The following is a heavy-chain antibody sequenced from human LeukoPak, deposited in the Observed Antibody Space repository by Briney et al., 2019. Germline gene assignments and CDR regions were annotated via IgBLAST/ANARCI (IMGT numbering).Heavy chain of an antibody. CDR2: MKPNSGNT. CDR3: ASTRSGGVGTAAWYYFDY. CDR1: GYTFTSYD. D-gene: IGHD6-13*01. Sequence: ASVKVSCKGSGYTFTSYDINWVRQATGQGLEWMGWMKPNSGNTGYAQKFQGRGNITRNTSISTAYMELSSLRSEDTAVYYCASTRSGGVGTAAWYYFDYWGQGTLVTVSS. J-gene: IGHJ4*02. V-gene: IGHV1-8*03.